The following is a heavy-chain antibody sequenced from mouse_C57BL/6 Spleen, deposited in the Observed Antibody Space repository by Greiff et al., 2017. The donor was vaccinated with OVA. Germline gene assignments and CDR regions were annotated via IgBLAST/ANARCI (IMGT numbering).Heavy chain of an antibody. CDR3: ARWANWDGAY. Sequence: VKLQQPGAELVRPGSSVKLSCKASGYTFTSYWMHWVKQRPIQGLEWIGNIDPSDSETHYNQKFKDKATLTVDKSSSTAYMQLSSLTSEDSAVYYCARWANWDGAYWGQGTLVTVSA. CDR1: GYTFTSYW. CDR2: IDPSDSET. J-gene: IGHJ3*01. D-gene: IGHD4-1*01. V-gene: IGHV1-52*01.